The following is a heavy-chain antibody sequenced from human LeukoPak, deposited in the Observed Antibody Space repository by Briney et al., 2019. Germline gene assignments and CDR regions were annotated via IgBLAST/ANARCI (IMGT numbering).Heavy chain of an antibody. Sequence: SETLSLTCTVSGGSISSYYWSWIRQPAGKGLEWIGRIYTSGSTNYNPPLKSRVTMSVDTSKNQFSLKLSSVTAADTAMYYCARDEGYSYGYRGAFDIWGQGTMVTVSS. CDR2: IYTSGST. D-gene: IGHD5-18*01. J-gene: IGHJ3*02. CDR3: ARDEGYSYGYRGAFDI. V-gene: IGHV4-4*07. CDR1: GGSISSYY.